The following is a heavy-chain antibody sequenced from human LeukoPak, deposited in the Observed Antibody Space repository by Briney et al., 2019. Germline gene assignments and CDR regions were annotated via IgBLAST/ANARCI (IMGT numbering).Heavy chain of an antibody. CDR3: ARKPMVRGVIITYYFDY. CDR1: GGSISSSNW. D-gene: IGHD3-10*01. Sequence: PSETLSLTCAVSGGSISSSNWWSWVRQPPGKGMEWIGEIYHSGSTNYNPSLKSRVTISVDKSKNQFSLKLSSVTAAGTAVYYCARKPMVRGVIITYYFDYWGQGTLVTVSS. CDR2: IYHSGST. V-gene: IGHV4-4*02. J-gene: IGHJ4*02.